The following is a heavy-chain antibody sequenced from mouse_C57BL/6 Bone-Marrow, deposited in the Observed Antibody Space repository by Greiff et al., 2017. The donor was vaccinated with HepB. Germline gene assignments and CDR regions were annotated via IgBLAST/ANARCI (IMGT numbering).Heavy chain of an antibody. V-gene: IGHV2-5*01. CDR3: VGDYGGYWYFDV. J-gene: IGHJ1*03. CDR1: GFSLTSYG. D-gene: IGHD2-4*01. Sequence: VQRVESGPGLVQPSQSLSITCTVSGFSLTSYGVHWVRQSPGKGLEWLGVIWRGGSTDYNAAFMSRLSITKDNSKSQVFFKMNSLQADDTAIYYCVGDYGGYWYFDVWGTGTTVTVSS. CDR2: IWRGGST.